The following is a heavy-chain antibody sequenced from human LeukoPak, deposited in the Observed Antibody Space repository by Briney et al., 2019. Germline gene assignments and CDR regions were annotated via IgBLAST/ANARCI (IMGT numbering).Heavy chain of an antibody. D-gene: IGHD1-26*01. V-gene: IGHV3-30*02. CDR2: IRYDGSNK. Sequence: GGSPRLSCAASRFTFSSYGMHWVRQAPGKGLEWVAFIRYDGSNKYYADSVKGRFTISRDNSKNTLYLQMNSLRAEDTAVYYCAKDGWELLGLDYWGQGTLVTVSS. CDR1: RFTFSSYG. J-gene: IGHJ4*02. CDR3: AKDGWELLGLDY.